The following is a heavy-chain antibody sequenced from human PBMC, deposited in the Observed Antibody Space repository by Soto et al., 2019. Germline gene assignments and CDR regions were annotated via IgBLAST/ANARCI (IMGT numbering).Heavy chain of an antibody. CDR3: ARDQLGATGDY. D-gene: IGHD1-26*01. Sequence: QIQLVQSGAEVKKPGASVKVSCKASGYTFTSYGISWVRQAPGQGLEWMGWISAYNDNTTYARKLQGRVTMPTDTSTSTAYMELRSLRPDDTAVYFCARDQLGATGDYWGQGTLVTVSS. CDR2: ISAYNDNT. V-gene: IGHV1-18*01. J-gene: IGHJ4*02. CDR1: GYTFTSYG.